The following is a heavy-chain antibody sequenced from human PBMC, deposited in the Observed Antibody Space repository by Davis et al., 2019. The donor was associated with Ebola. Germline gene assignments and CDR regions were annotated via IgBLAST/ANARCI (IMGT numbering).Heavy chain of an antibody. CDR2: IIHILGMT. Sequence: AASVKVSCKASGGPFTSAGISWVRQAPGQGLEWMGWIIHILGMTDYAQKFQGRVTITADKSTTTAYLDLHSLRSESTALYFCARDQAVGASRIDHWGQGSLVIVSS. J-gene: IGHJ4*02. CDR3: ARDQAVGASRIDH. D-gene: IGHD1-26*01. CDR1: GGPFTSAG. V-gene: IGHV1-69*10.